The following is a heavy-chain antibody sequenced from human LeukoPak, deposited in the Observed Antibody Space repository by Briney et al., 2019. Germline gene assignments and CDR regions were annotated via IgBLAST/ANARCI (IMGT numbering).Heavy chain of an antibody. J-gene: IGHJ4*02. CDR2: IWYDGSNK. CDR3: ARSLPYGTTWYGRSDF. CDR1: GFTFSSYG. V-gene: IGHV3-33*01. Sequence: PGRSLRLSCAASGFTFSSYGMHWVRQAPGKGLEWVALIWYDGSNKYYADSVKGRLTISRDNAMNSLYLQMNSLRAEDTAIYYCARSLPYGTTWYGRSDFWGQGTLVTVSS. D-gene: IGHD6-13*01.